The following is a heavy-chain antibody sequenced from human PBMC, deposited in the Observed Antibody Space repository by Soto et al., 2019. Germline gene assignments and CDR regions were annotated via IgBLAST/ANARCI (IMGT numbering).Heavy chain of an antibody. D-gene: IGHD3-16*01. V-gene: IGHV1-8*01. CDR3: ARGWGSWQHEKPGDY. J-gene: IGHJ4*02. Sequence: QVQLVQSGAELKRPGASVMVSCKTSGYTFSTYDINWVRQAIGQGLEWMGWINPNSGNTGYEQKFQDRLDMTRDTSTGTVYMELSSLTYDDSAIYFWARGWGSWQHEKPGDYWGQGTLVTVSS. CDR2: INPNSGNT. CDR1: GYTFSTYD.